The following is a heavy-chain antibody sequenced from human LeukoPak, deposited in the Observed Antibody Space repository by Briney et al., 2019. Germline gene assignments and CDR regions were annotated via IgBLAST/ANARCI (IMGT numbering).Heavy chain of an antibody. Sequence: GGSLTLSCAASGFTFSSYAMSWVRQAPGKGLEWVSAISGSGGSTYYADSVKGRFTISRDKSKNTLYLQMNSLRAEDTAVYYCARVGPSYYYYHMDVWDKGTTVTVSS. CDR1: GFTFSSYA. CDR3: ARVGPSYYYYHMDV. V-gene: IGHV3-23*01. J-gene: IGHJ6*03. CDR2: ISGSGGST.